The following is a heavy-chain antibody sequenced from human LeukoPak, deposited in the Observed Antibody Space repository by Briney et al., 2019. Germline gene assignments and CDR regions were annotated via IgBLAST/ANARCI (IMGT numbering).Heavy chain of an antibody. CDR3: AKDYCRDGNCPFPFLDS. J-gene: IGHJ4*02. V-gene: IGHV3-23*01. CDR1: GFTLTNHG. Sequence: GGSLRLSCAVSGFTLTNHGVSWVRQAPGKGLEWVSIITGTGGKYYGDSVKGRFVLSTDNFKNTVYMQMSSLRAEDTATYYCAKDYCRDGNCPFPFLDSWGQGTLVTVSS. CDR2: ITGTGGK. D-gene: IGHD2-15*01.